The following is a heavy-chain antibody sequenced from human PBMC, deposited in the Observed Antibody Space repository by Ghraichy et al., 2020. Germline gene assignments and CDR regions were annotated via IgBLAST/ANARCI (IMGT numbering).Heavy chain of an antibody. CDR2: ISANNGDT. J-gene: IGHJ6*02. CDR1: GYTFTNYG. V-gene: IGHV1-18*01. D-gene: IGHD5-24*01. Sequence: ASVKVSCKASGYTFTNYGINWLRQAPGQGLEWMGWISANNGDTNYAQNFQGRVTMTTDTSTTTAYMEMRSLRSDDTAVYYCARDEIKCGSHCYYYGMDAWGQGTTVTFSS. CDR3: ARDEIKCGSHCYYYGMDA.